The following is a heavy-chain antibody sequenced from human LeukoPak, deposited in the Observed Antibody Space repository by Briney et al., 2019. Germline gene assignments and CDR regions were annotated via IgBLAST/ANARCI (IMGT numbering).Heavy chain of an antibody. CDR2: ISYDGSNK. CDR1: GFTFSSYG. V-gene: IGHV3-30*03. J-gene: IGHJ3*02. CDR3: ASSGSYTRFAFDI. D-gene: IGHD1-26*01. Sequence: GGSLRLSCAASGFTFSSYGMHWVRQAPGKGLEWVAVISYDGSNKYYADSVKGRFTISRDDSKNTLYLQMNSLRAEDTAVYYCASSGSYTRFAFDIWGQGTMVTVSS.